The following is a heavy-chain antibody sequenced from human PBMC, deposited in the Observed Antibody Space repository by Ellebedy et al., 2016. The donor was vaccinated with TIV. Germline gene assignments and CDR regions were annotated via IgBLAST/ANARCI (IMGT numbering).Heavy chain of an antibody. D-gene: IGHD2-8*01. Sequence: GESLKISCAASGFTFSNYWMTWVRQAPGKGPECVANIKQDGSEKYYVDSVKGRFTISRDNAKNSLYLPMNSLRAEDTAVYFCARSRGVSYWGQGTLVTVSS. CDR3: ARSRGVSY. CDR1: GFTFSNYW. J-gene: IGHJ4*02. CDR2: IKQDGSEK. V-gene: IGHV3-7*03.